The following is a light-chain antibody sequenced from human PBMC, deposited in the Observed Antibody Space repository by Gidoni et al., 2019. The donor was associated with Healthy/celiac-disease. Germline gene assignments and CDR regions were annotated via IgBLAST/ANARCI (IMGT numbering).Light chain of an antibody. CDR2: DAS. CDR3: QQYDNLPCS. Sequence: DIQMTQSPSSLSASVGDRVTIPCQASHDISNYLNWYQQKPGKAPKLLIYDASNLETGVPSKFSGSGSGTDFTFTISSLQPEDIATYYCQQYDNLPCSFGQGTKLEIK. CDR1: HDISNY. V-gene: IGKV1-33*01. J-gene: IGKJ2*04.